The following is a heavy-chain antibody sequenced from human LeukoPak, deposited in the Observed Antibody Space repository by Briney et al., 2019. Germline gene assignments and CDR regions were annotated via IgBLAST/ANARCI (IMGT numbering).Heavy chain of an antibody. V-gene: IGHV1-18*01. CDR1: GYTFTSYG. Sequence: ASVKVSCKASGYTFTSYGISWVRQAPGQGLEWMGWISAYNGNTNYAQKLQGRVTMTTDTSTSTAYMELRSLRSDDTAVYYCARDLGGPPGYSSSWYQAEYYYYYYGMDVWGQGTTVTVSS. CDR3: ARDLGGPPGYSSSWYQAEYYYYYYGMDV. D-gene: IGHD6-13*01. CDR2: ISAYNGNT. J-gene: IGHJ6*02.